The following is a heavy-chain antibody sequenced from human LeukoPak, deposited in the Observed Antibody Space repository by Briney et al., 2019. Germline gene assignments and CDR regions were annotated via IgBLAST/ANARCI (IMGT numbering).Heavy chain of an antibody. D-gene: IGHD2/OR15-2a*01. Sequence: PSETLSLTCAVYGGSFSGYYWSWIRQPPGKGLEWIGEINHSGSTNYNPSLKSRVTISVDTSKNQFSLKLSSVTAADTAVYYCARVGLYNWFDPWGQGTLVTVSS. J-gene: IGHJ5*02. V-gene: IGHV4-34*01. CDR1: GGSFSGYY. CDR3: ARVGLYNWFDP. CDR2: INHSGST.